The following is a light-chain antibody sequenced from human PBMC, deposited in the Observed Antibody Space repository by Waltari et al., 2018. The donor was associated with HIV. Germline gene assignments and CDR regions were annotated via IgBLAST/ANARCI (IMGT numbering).Light chain of an antibody. CDR3: QLWDTTSDHPV. J-gene: IGLJ3*02. CDR1: NIGSQS. V-gene: IGLV3-21*02. Sequence: SYVLTQPPSVSVAPGQTARITCGGDNIGSQSVHWYQQKPGQAPLLVVFDDGDRPSGIPERFSGSNSGNTATLTIGRVEAGDEADYYCQLWDTTSDHPVFGGGTMLTVL. CDR2: DDG.